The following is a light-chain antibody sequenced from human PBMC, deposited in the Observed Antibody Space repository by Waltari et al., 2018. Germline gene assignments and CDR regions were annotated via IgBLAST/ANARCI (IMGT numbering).Light chain of an antibody. J-gene: IGKJ4*01. Sequence: EIVLPQPPGPVSMSPGESATLSCSASQTVRATYLAWYQQKPGQAPTLVIHDTSSRATGIPDRFSGSGSGTDFSLTISSLEPEDFAVYYCQQYDISPLTFGGGTKVETK. CDR1: QTVRATY. CDR2: DTS. V-gene: IGKV3-20*01. CDR3: QQYDISPLT.